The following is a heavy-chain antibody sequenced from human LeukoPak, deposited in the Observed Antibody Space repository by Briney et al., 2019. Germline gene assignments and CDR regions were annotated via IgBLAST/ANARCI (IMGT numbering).Heavy chain of an antibody. J-gene: IGHJ2*01. D-gene: IGHD2-15*01. CDR3: ARDDCSGGSCYFSYWYFDL. CDR1: GFTFSSYA. CDR2: IKQDGSEK. V-gene: IGHV3-7*01. Sequence: GGSLRLSCAASGFTFSSYAMHWVRQAPGKGLEWVANIKQDGSEKYYVDSVKGRFAISRDNVKNSLYLQMNSLRAEDTAVYYCARDDCSGGSCYFSYWYFDLWGRGTLVTVSS.